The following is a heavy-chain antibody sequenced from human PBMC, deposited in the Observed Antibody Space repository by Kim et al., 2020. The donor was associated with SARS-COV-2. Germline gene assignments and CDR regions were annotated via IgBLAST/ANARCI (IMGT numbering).Heavy chain of an antibody. J-gene: IGHJ4*02. D-gene: IGHD1-26*01. CDR2: GNT. CDR3: ARGSWSLDY. Sequence: GNTNYDQKFQGRVTMTTDTSTSTAYMELRSLRSEDTAVYYCARGSWSLDYWGQGTLVTVSS. V-gene: IGHV1-18*01.